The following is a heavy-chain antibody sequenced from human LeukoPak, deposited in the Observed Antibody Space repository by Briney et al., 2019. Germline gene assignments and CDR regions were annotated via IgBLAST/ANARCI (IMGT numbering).Heavy chain of an antibody. Sequence: SETLSLTCAVYGGSFSGYYWSWIRQPPGKGLEWIGEINHSGSTNYNPSLKSRVTISVDTSKNQFSLKLSSVTAADTAVYYCIRRFYQLQQQTNWFDPWGQGTLVTVSS. CDR3: IRRFYQLQQQTNWFDP. D-gene: IGHD2-2*01. V-gene: IGHV4-34*01. J-gene: IGHJ5*02. CDR1: GGSFSGYY. CDR2: INHSGST.